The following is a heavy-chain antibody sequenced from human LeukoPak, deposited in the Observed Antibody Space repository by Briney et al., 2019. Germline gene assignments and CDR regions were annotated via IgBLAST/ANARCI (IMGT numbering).Heavy chain of an antibody. CDR2: INEDGSVK. CDR1: GFSFSGHW. CDR3: ATGRYTHGY. D-gene: IGHD3-10*01. J-gene: IGHJ4*02. Sequence: GGSLRLSCAASGFSFSGHWMTWVRQAPGKGLEWMAYINEDGSVKYYVDSVKGRFTVSRDNAKNSLYLQMNSLRADDTAVYYCATGRYTHGYWGQGTLVTVSS. V-gene: IGHV3-7*01.